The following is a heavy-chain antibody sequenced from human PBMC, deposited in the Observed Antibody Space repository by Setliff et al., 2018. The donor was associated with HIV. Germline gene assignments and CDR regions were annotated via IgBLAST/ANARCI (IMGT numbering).Heavy chain of an antibody. D-gene: IGHD2-2*01. Sequence: GGSLRLSCAASGFTFSRYPMSWVRQAPGKGLEWVSSLSEGGYDTYYADSVKGRFTISRDNSKNTLYLQMNSLRAEDTAAYFCAKGAVPAAIGGYYFDSWGQGTLVTVSS. CDR2: LSEGGYDT. J-gene: IGHJ4*02. V-gene: IGHV3-23*01. CDR3: AKGAVPAAIGGYYFDS. CDR1: GFTFSRYP.